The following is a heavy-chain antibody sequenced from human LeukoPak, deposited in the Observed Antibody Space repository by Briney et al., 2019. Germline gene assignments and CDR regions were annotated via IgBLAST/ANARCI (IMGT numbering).Heavy chain of an antibody. CDR2: TRNKAESYKT. CDR1: GLSPSNLY. CDR3: TRESSTVQVVARSYTDV. V-gene: IGHV3-72*01. Sequence: GGSLRLSSPASGLSPSNLYTEWDRQTPGKGLEWVGRTRNKAESYKTEYAASVKGRFTISRDDSKKSLFLHMNSLKTEDTAVYHWTRESSTVQVVARSYTDVRGKGTTVTVSS. D-gene: IGHD2-2*01. J-gene: IGHJ6*03.